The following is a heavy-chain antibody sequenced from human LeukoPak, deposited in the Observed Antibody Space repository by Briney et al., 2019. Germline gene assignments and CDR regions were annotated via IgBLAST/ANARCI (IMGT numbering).Heavy chain of an antibody. Sequence: GGSLRLSCAASGFTFSSYDMHWVRQATGKGLEWVSAIGTAGDTYYPGSVKGRFTISRENAKHSLYLQMNSLRAGDTTVYYCARALVGTGLDYWGQGTLVTVSS. CDR2: IGTAGDT. CDR1: GFTFSSYD. CDR3: ARALVGTGLDY. V-gene: IGHV3-13*01. J-gene: IGHJ4*02. D-gene: IGHD3/OR15-3a*01.